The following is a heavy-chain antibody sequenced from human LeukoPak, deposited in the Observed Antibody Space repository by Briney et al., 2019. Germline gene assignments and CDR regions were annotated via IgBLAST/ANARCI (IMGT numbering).Heavy chain of an antibody. D-gene: IGHD1-26*01. CDR3: ARDDTLSGSSWGYYYYYGMDA. J-gene: IGHJ6*02. Sequence: GGSLRLSCAASGFTFSSYGMHSVPQAPGKGLEWVAVIWYDGSNKYYADSVKGRFTISRDNSKNTLYLQMNSLRAEDTAVYYCARDDTLSGSSWGYYYYYGMDAWGHGTTVTVSS. CDR2: IWYDGSNK. V-gene: IGHV3-33*01. CDR1: GFTFSSYG.